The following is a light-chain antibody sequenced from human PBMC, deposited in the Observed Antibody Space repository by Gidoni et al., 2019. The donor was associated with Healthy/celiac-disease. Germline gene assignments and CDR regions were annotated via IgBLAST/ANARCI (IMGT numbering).Light chain of an antibody. Sequence: DIQMTQSPSSLSASVGDRVTITCRASQSISSYLNWYQQKPGKAPKLLIYAASSLQSGVPSRLSGSGSGTDFTLTISSLQHEDFATYYCQQSYSTLTWTFGQGTKVEIK. CDR3: QQSYSTLTWT. J-gene: IGKJ1*01. CDR2: AAS. V-gene: IGKV1-39*01. CDR1: QSISSY.